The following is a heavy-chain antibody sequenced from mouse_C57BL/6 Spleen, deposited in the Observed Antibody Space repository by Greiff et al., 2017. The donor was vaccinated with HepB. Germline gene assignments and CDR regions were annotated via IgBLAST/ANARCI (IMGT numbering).Heavy chain of an antibody. CDR2: INPYNGGT. J-gene: IGHJ4*01. CDR3: AERGSSYYYAMDY. V-gene: IGHV1-19*01. CDR1: GYTFTDYY. Sequence: VQLKQSGPVLVKPGASVKMSCKASGYTFTDYYMNWVKQSHGKSLEWIGVINPYNGGTSYNQKFKGKATLTVDKSSSTAYMELNSLTSEDSAVYYCAERGSSYYYAMDYWGQGTSVTVSS. D-gene: IGHD1-1*01.